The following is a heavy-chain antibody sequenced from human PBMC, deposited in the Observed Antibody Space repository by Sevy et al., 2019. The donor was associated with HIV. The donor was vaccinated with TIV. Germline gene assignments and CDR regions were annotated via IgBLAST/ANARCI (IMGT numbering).Heavy chain of an antibody. J-gene: IGHJ6*02. Sequence: GGSLRLSCAASGFTFSGSAMHWVRQASGKGLEWVGRIRSKANSYAKAYAASVKGRLPISRDDSKNTAYLQMNSLKTEDTAVYYCTRPQVAAAGTYYYYGMDVWGQGTTVTVSS. D-gene: IGHD6-13*01. CDR3: TRPQVAAAGTYYYYGMDV. V-gene: IGHV3-73*01. CDR2: IRSKANSYAK. CDR1: GFTFSGSA.